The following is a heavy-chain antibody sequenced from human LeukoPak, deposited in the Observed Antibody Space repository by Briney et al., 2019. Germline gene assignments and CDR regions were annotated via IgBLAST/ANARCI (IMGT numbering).Heavy chain of an antibody. CDR2: ISDSGSST. CDR1: GFIFSNYG. CDR3: AKDLPYYYDSRGSGDAFDI. J-gene: IGHJ3*02. Sequence: PGGSLRLSCAASGFIFSNYGMNWVRQAPGKGLDWVSSISDSGSSTYYAESVKGRVTISRDNSQNTLYLQMNSLRAEDTAIYYCAKDLPYYYDSRGSGDAFDIWGRGTMVTVST. D-gene: IGHD3-22*01. V-gene: IGHV3-23*01.